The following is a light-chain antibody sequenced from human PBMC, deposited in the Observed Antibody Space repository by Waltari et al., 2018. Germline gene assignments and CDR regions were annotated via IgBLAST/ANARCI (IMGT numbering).Light chain of an antibody. CDR2: DVT. Sequence: QSALTQPPSASGSPGQSVTISCTGTSSDVGGYNYVAWFHHRPAKAPKLLVSDVTNRPSGVPDRFSGSKSGDTASLTVSGLQAEDEADYYCNSYAGNSYVVGTRTKVTVL. CDR3: NSYAGNSYV. V-gene: IGLV2-8*01. CDR1: SSDVGGYNY. J-gene: IGLJ1*01.